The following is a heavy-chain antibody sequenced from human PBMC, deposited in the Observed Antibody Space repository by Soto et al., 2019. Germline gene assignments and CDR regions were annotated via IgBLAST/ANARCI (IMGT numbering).Heavy chain of an antibody. Sequence: QVPLVQSGGEVKKPGAAVKVSCKASGYTFTTFGIGWVRQAPGQGLEWMGWISAYSGNTEYPEKLQGRVTMTIDTSTSTTYMELRSLRSDDTAVYYCARAFCSGGSCYLDYWGLGALVTVSS. D-gene: IGHD2-15*01. V-gene: IGHV1-18*01. CDR3: ARAFCSGGSCYLDY. J-gene: IGHJ4*02. CDR1: GYTFTTFG. CDR2: ISAYSGNT.